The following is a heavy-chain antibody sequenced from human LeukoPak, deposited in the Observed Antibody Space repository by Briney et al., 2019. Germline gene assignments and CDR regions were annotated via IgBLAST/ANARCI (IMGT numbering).Heavy chain of an antibody. D-gene: IGHD1-26*01. CDR1: GFTFSSYA. V-gene: IGHV3-30-3*01. Sequence: GGSLRLSCAASGFTFSSYAMHWVRQAPGKGLEWVAVISYDGSNKYYADSVKGRFTISRDNSKNTLYLQMNSLRAEDTAVYYCAREGSCSGSPTIGLDYWGQGTLVTVSS. J-gene: IGHJ4*02. CDR2: ISYDGSNK. CDR3: AREGSCSGSPTIGLDY.